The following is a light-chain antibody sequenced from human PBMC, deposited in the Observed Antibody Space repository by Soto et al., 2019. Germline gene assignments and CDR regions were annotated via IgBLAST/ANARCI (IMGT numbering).Light chain of an antibody. V-gene: IGLV2-14*01. J-gene: IGLJ2*01. CDR2: EVI. CDR1: SSDVGDYNY. CDR3: RSNRNNRPVV. Sequence: QSALTQPASVSASPGQSITISCTGTSSDVGDYNYVSWYQQYPGKAPKLMIYEVINRPSGVSNRFSGSKSGNTASLTISGLQAEDEADYYCRSNRNNRPVVFGGGTKLTVL.